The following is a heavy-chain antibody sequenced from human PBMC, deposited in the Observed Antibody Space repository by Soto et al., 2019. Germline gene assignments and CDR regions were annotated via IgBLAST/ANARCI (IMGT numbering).Heavy chain of an antibody. D-gene: IGHD3-22*01. CDR2: IIHIFGTA. CDR1: GGTFSSYA. V-gene: IGHV1-69*12. Sequence: VQLVQSGAEVKKPGSSVKVSCKASGGTFSSYAISWVRQAPGQGLEWMGGIIHIFGTADYAQKFQGRVTITADETTSTGNMELSSLRSEDTAVYYCARHYDSSGYYYRGLDYWGQGTLVTVSS. CDR3: ARHYDSSGYYYRGLDY. J-gene: IGHJ4*02.